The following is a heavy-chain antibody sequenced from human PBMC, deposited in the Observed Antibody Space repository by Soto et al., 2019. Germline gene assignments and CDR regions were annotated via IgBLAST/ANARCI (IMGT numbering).Heavy chain of an antibody. Sequence: GSLRLSCTASGVTFTDYTMNWVRHSPGKGLESVSSVSHKSSYIYYVDSVKGRFTISRDNAKGSVILQMAGLRVDDTGVYFCAVGSADLTYAYGMYVRGRRTTV. CDR3: AVGSADLTYAYGMYV. V-gene: IGHV3-21*01. D-gene: IGHD2-2*01. CDR1: GVTFTDYT. CDR2: VSHKSSYI. J-gene: IGHJ6*02.